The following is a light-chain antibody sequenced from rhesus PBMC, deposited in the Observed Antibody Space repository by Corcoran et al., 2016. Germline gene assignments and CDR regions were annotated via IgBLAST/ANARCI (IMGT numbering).Light chain of an antibody. CDR3: QQGNSNPLT. Sequence: DIQMSQSPSSLSASVGDRVTITCRASQGISSYLNWYQQKPGKAPKLLIYYANSLASGVPSRFSGSGSGTEFTLTISSLQPEDVATDYCQQGNSNPLTFGGGTKVELK. V-gene: IGKV1-32*02. CDR1: QGISSY. CDR2: YAN. J-gene: IGKJ4*01.